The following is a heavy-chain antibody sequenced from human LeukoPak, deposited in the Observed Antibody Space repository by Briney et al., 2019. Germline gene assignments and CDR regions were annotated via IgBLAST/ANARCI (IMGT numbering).Heavy chain of an antibody. CDR2: ISYDGSNK. D-gene: IGHD5-12*01. CDR1: GFTFSSYG. V-gene: IGHV3-30*18. Sequence: GGSLRLSCAASGFTFSSYGMHWVRQAPGKGLEWVAVISYDGSNKYYADSVKGRFTISRDNSKNTLYLQMNSLRAEDTAVYYCAKDWDSGYDFDYWGQGTLVTDPS. CDR3: AKDWDSGYDFDY. J-gene: IGHJ4*02.